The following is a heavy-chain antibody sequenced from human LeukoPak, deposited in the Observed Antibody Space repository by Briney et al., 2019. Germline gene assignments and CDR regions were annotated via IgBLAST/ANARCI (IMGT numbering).Heavy chain of an antibody. CDR1: GYTFTSYG. CDR2: ISAYNGNT. CDR3: ARVPDYYDSSGYQLHFDY. V-gene: IGHV1-18*01. Sequence: ASVKVSCKASGYTFTSYGISWVRQAPGQGLEWMGWISAYNGNTNYAQKLQGRVTMTTDTSTSTAYMELRSLRSDDTAVYYCARVPDYYDSSGYQLHFDYWGQGTLVTVSS. D-gene: IGHD3-22*01. J-gene: IGHJ4*02.